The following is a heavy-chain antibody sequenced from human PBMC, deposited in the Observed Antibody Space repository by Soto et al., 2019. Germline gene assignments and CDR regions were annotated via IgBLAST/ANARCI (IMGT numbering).Heavy chain of an antibody. CDR3: ATSSGQYSSAGQKLDV. V-gene: IGHV1-2*02. D-gene: IGHD6-19*01. J-gene: IGHJ6*02. CDR1: GYTFTDYH. CDR2: INPYNGAT. Sequence: QVQLVQSGAEVKKPGASVKVSCKASGYTFTDYHVNWVRQAPGQGLEWMGWINPYNGATNYAQKFQGRVSLTRDTSISTADIELNSLKSDDTAMYYCATSSGQYSSAGQKLDVWGQGTTVTVSS.